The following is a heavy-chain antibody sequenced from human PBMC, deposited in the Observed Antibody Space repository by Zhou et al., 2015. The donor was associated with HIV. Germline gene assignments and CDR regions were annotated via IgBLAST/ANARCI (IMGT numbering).Heavy chain of an antibody. Sequence: EVQLVESGGGVVRPGGSLRLSCAASGFTFDDYGMSWVRQAPGKGLEWVSRINEDGSRTNYADSAKGRFTISRDNAKNTVYLQMNSLRGEDTALYYCARGLFGASVGHDCWGQGTLVTVSS. CDR2: INEDGSRT. J-gene: IGHJ4*02. CDR1: GFTFDDYG. D-gene: IGHD3-16*01. V-gene: IGHV3-20*04. CDR3: ARGLFGASVGHDC.